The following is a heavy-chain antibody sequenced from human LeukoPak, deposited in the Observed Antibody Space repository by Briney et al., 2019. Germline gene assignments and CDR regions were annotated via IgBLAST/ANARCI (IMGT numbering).Heavy chain of an antibody. CDR1: GGSFSGYY. J-gene: IGHJ3*02. D-gene: IGHD3-16*02. CDR3: ARITYDYVWGSYRKTPFGAFDI. V-gene: IGHV4-34*01. CDR2: INHSGST. Sequence: SETLSLTCAVYGGSFSGYYWSWIRQPPGKGLEWIGEINHSGSTNYNPSLKSRVTISVDTSKNQFSLKLSSVTAADTAVYYCARITYDYVWGSYRKTPFGAFDIWGQGTMVTVSS.